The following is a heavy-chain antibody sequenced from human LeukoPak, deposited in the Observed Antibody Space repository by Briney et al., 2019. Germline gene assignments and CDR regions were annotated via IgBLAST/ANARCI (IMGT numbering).Heavy chain of an antibody. V-gene: IGHV3-23*01. CDR3: AKVATMIVVVILGSFDI. Sequence: GGSLRLSCAASGFTFSSYAMSWVRQAPGKGLEWVSAISGSGGSTYYADSVKGRFTISRDNSKNTLYLQMNSLRAEDTAVYYCAKVATMIVVVILGSFDIWGQGTMVTVSS. CDR1: GFTFSSYA. CDR2: ISGSGGST. D-gene: IGHD3-22*01. J-gene: IGHJ3*02.